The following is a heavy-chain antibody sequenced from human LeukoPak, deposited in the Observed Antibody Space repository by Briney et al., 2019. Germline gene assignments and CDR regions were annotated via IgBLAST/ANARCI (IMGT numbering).Heavy chain of an antibody. CDR1: GYTFTGYY. CDR3: ARDRKVRGVFDY. CDR2: INPNSGGT. D-gene: IGHD3-10*01. J-gene: IGHJ4*02. Sequence: ASVKVSCKASGYTFTGYYMHWARQAPGQGLEWMGWINPNSGGTNYAQKFQGRVTMTRDTSISTAYMELSRLRSDDTAVYYCARDRKVRGVFDYWGQGTLVTVPS. V-gene: IGHV1-2*02.